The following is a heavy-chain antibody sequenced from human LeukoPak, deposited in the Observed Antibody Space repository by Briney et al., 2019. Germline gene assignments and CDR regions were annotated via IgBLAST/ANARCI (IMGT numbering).Heavy chain of an antibody. CDR1: GGTFSSYA. Sequence: ASVKVSCKASGGTFSSYAISWVRQAPGQGLEWMGWISGYNGKTNHTQEFQGRVTMTMDTSTSTAYMELRSLTYDDTAVYYCARRSHVTTDRGDDAFDIWGRGTMVTVSS. CDR2: ISGYNGKT. D-gene: IGHD3-10*01. CDR3: ARRSHVTTDRGDDAFDI. J-gene: IGHJ3*02. V-gene: IGHV1-18*01.